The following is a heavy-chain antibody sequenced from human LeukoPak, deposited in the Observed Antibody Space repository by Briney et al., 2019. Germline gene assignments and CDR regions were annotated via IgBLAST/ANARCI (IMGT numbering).Heavy chain of an antibody. CDR3: ARQSNYDILTGYPDY. D-gene: IGHD3-9*01. CDR2: VHPGDSAT. Sequence: ESLKISCKGSGYTFTNYWIGWVRQMPGKGLEWMGIVHPGDSATRYSPSFQGQVTISADKSISTAYLQWTSLKASDTAIYYCARQSNYDILTGYPDYWGPGTLVTVSS. CDR1: GYTFTNYW. V-gene: IGHV5-51*01. J-gene: IGHJ4*02.